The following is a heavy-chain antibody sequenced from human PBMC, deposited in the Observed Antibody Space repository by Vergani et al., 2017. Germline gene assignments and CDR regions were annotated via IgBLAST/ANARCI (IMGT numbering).Heavy chain of an antibody. D-gene: IGHD3-10*01. V-gene: IGHV4-34*01. J-gene: IGHJ3*02. CDR1: GGSFSGYY. CDR2: INHSGST. CDR3: AARRGSGAFDI. Sequence: QVQLQQWGAGLLKPSETLSLTCAVYGGSFSGYYWSWIRQPPGKWLEWIGEINHSGSTNYNPSLKSRVTISVDTSKNQFSLKLSSVTAADTAVYYCAARRGSGAFDIWGQGTMVTVSS.